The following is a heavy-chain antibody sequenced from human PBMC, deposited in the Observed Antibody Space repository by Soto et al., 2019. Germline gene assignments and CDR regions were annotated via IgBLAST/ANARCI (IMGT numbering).Heavy chain of an antibody. J-gene: IGHJ6*02. CDR2: INPNSGGT. D-gene: IGHD2-2*01. CDR1: GYTFTGYY. CDR3: ARVKLGYCSSTSCSTNGMVV. Sequence: QVQLVQSGAEVKKPGASVKVSCKASGYTFTGYYMHWVRQAPGQGLEWMGWINPNSGGTNYAQKFQGWVTMTRDTSISTAYMELSRLRSDDTAVYYCARVKLGYCSSTSCSTNGMVVWGQGTTVTVSS. V-gene: IGHV1-2*04.